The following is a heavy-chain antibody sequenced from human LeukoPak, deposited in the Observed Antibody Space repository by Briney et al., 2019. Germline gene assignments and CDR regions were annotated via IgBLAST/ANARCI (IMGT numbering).Heavy chain of an antibody. V-gene: IGHV4-59*01. CDR3: ARVPANYYDSSGYYRDAFDI. Sequence: SETLSLTCTVSGGSISSYYWSWIRQPPGKGLEWIGYIYYSGSTKYNPYLKSRVTISVDTSKNQFSLKLSSVTAADTAVYYCARVPANYYDSSGYYRDAFDIWGQGTMVTVSS. CDR1: GGSISSYY. D-gene: IGHD3-22*01. J-gene: IGHJ3*02. CDR2: IYYSGST.